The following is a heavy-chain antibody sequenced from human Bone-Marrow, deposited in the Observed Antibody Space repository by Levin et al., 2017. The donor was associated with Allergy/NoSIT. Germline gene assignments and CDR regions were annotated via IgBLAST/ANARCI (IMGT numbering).Heavy chain of an antibody. V-gene: IGHV1-69*13. CDR3: ARDLSGSYYPMYFDY. D-gene: IGHD1-26*01. CDR1: GGTFSSYA. J-gene: IGHJ4*02. Sequence: SVKVSCKASGGTFSSYAISWVRQAPGQGLEWMGGIIPIFGTANYAQKFQGRVTITADESTSTAYMELSSLRSEDTAVYYCARDLSGSYYPMYFDYWGQGTLVTVSS. CDR2: IIPIFGTA.